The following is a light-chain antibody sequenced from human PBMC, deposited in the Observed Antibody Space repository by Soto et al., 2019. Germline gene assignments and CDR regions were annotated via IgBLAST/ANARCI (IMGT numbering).Light chain of an antibody. CDR3: QQSHSSPPT. CDR1: QAIDSW. V-gene: IGKV1-12*01. CDR2: TGS. J-gene: IGKJ1*01. Sequence: DIQMTQSPSSVSASVGDRVTITCRASQAIDSWLAWYQQKPGEAPKLLIFTGSLLHSGVPPRFSGSGSGTDFTLTISSLQPEDFATYYCQQSHSSPPTFGQGTKVEIK.